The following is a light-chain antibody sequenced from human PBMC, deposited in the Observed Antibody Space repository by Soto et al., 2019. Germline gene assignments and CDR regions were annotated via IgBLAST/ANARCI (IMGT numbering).Light chain of an antibody. Sequence: EIVLTPSPATLSLSPGERATLSCRASQSVSSYLAWYQQKPGQAPWLLIYDASYRATGIPARFSGSGSGTDFTLTISSLEPEDFAVYYCQHRNSWPLNFGGGTKVEIK. V-gene: IGKV3-11*01. CDR3: QHRNSWPLN. CDR2: DAS. J-gene: IGKJ4*01. CDR1: QSVSSY.